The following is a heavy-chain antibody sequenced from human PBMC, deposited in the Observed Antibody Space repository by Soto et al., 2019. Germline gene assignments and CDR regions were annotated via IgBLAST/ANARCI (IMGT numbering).Heavy chain of an antibody. V-gene: IGHV1-18*04. Sequence: QVQLVQSGAEEKKPGASVKVSCKASGYTFTNYGISWVRQAPGQGLEWMGWISADNGNTNYAQKLQGRVTMTTDTSTSTSYMELRSLRSDDTAVYYCARDGTSILIMGGNLAAFDFWGQGTMVTVSS. CDR3: ARDGTSILIMGGNLAAFDF. CDR1: GYTFTNYG. J-gene: IGHJ3*01. D-gene: IGHD1-26*01. CDR2: ISADNGNT.